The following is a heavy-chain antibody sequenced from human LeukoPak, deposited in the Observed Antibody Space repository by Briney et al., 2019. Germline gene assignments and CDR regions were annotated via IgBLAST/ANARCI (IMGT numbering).Heavy chain of an antibody. CDR3: AREFSSSWLTYYYYYMDV. CDR2: MNPNSGNT. D-gene: IGHD6-13*01. V-gene: IGHV1-8*01. J-gene: IGHJ6*03. Sequence: ASVKVSCKASGYTFTSYDINWVRQATGQGLEWMGWMNPNSGNTGHAQKFQGRVTMTRNTSISTAYMELSSLRSEDTAVYYCAREFSSSWLTYYYYYMDVWGKGTTVTVSS. CDR1: GYTFTSYD.